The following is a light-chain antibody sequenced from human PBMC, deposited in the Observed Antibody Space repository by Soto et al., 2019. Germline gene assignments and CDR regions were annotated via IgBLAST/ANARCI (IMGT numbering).Light chain of an antibody. CDR1: RSNIGNNT. CDR3: AAWDDSLKGVV. V-gene: IGLV1-44*01. J-gene: IGLJ2*01. Sequence: QSVLTQPPSASGTPGQRVTISCSGSRSNIGNNTVNWYQQLPGTAPKLLIYNDNQRPSGVSDRISGSESDTSASLAISGLQSDDEAEYYCAAWDDSLKGVVFGGGTKLTVL. CDR2: NDN.